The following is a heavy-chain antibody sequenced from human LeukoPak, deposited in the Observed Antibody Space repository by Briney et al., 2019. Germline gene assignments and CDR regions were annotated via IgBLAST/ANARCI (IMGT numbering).Heavy chain of an antibody. J-gene: IGHJ4*02. CDR1: GFTFSSYA. CDR2: ISGSGGST. CDR3: ARVGLGIGDY. V-gene: IGHV3-23*01. D-gene: IGHD7-27*01. Sequence: GGSLRLSCAASGFTFSSYAMSWVRQAPGKGLEWVSAISGSGGSTYYADSVKGRFTISGDNSKNTLYLQMNSLRAEDTAVYYCARVGLGIGDYWGQGTLVTVSS.